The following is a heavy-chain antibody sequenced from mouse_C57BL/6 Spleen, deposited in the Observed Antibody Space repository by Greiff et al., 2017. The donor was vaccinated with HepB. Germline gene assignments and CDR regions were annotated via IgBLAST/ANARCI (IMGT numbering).Heavy chain of an antibody. Sequence: VQGVESGPGLVAPSQSLSITCTVSGFSLTSYAISWVRQPPGKGLEWLGVIWTGGGTNYNSALKSRLSISKDNSKSQVFLKMNSLQTDDTARYYCARNHYGNSYYFDYWGQGTTLTVSS. D-gene: IGHD2-1*01. V-gene: IGHV2-9-1*01. CDR3: ARNHYGNSYYFDY. CDR2: IWTGGGT. CDR1: GFSLTSYA. J-gene: IGHJ2*01.